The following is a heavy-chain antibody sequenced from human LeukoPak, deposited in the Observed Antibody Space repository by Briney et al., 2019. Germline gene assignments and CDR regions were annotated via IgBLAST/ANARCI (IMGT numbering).Heavy chain of an antibody. CDR3: AGMRITTPTVRTLDY. J-gene: IGHJ4*02. D-gene: IGHD1-14*01. CDR1: GGSISNSRYY. Sequence: SETLSLTCSVSGGSISNSRYYWGWLRQPPGKGLEWIGSIYYSGATNSNPSLKSRLTISVDTSKNQFSLKLSSVTAADTAVYYCAGMRITTPTVRTLDYWGQGTLVTVSS. V-gene: IGHV4-39*07. CDR2: IYYSGAT.